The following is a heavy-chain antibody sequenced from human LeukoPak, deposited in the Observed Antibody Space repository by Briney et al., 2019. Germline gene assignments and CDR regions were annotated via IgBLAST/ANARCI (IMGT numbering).Heavy chain of an antibody. CDR1: GFTFSDYE. Sequence: GGSLRLSCAASGFTFSDYEMNWVRQAPGKGLEWVSSISSSSSHIYYADSVKGRFTISRDNAKNSLYLQMNSLRAEDTAVYYCARGRGLPGPLDYWGQGTLVTVSS. J-gene: IGHJ4*02. CDR3: ARGRGLPGPLDY. V-gene: IGHV3-21*01. CDR2: ISSSSSHI. D-gene: IGHD3-10*01.